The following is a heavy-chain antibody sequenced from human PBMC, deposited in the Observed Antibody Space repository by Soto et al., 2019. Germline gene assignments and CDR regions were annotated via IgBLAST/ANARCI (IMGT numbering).Heavy chain of an antibody. CDR2: IYHSGST. J-gene: IGHJ6*02. V-gene: IGHV4-30-2*01. D-gene: IGHD3-9*01. CDR3: ARVSNYDILTGPPVPYGMDV. CDR1: GASISSSGDYS. Sequence: SETLSLTCAVSGASISSSGDYSWSWIRQPPGKGLEWIGYIYHSGSTYYNPSLKSRVTISVDKSKNQISLKLNSVTAADTAVYYCARVSNYDILTGPPVPYGMDVWGQGTTVTVSS.